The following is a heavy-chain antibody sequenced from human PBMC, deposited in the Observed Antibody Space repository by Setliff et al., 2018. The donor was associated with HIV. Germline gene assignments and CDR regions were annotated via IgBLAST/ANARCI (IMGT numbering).Heavy chain of an antibody. D-gene: IGHD2-15*01. J-gene: IGHJ6*03. CDR1: GFTFSSYC. V-gene: IGHV3-21*01. CDR3: SMSHGVGNYYMDG. Sequence: LRLSCVASGFTFSSYCMDWFRQAPGKGLEWVSSISYGSTYIYYSDSVKGRFTISRDDAEKSLFLQLDSLRDEDTAVYYCSMSHGVGNYYMDGWGPGTTVTVSS. CDR2: ISYGSTYI.